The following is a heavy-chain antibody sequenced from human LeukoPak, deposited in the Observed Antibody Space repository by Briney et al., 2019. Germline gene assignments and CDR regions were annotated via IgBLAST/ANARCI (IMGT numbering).Heavy chain of an antibody. CDR1: GFTFSRYW. CDR2: IKQDGSEK. D-gene: IGHD1-7*01. V-gene: IGHV3-7*01. CDR3: ARDPGGPGWNYGGYFDY. J-gene: IGHJ4*02. Sequence: GGSLRLSCAASGFTFSRYWMSWVRQAPGKGLEWVANIKQDGSEKYYVDSVKGRFTISRDNAKNSLYLQMNSLRAEDTAVYYCARDPGGPGWNYGGYFDYWGQGTLVTVSS.